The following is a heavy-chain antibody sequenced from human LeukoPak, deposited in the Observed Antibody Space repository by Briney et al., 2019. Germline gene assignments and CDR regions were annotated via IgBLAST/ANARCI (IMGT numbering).Heavy chain of an antibody. J-gene: IGHJ3*02. CDR1: GGSISSGSYC. CDR2: IYTSGST. Sequence: PSQTLSLTCTVSGGSISSGSYCWSWIRQPAGKGLEWIGRIYTSGSTNYNPSLKSRVTISVDTSRNQFSLRLSSVTAADTAVYYCAREPKRTIFGVVITDAFDIWGQGTMVTVSS. CDR3: AREPKRTIFGVVITDAFDI. V-gene: IGHV4-61*02. D-gene: IGHD3-3*01.